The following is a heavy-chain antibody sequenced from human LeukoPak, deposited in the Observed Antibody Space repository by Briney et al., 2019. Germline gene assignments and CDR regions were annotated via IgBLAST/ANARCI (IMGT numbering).Heavy chain of an antibody. V-gene: IGHV4-34*01. Sequence: SETLSLTCAVYGGSFSGYYWSWIRQPPGKGLEWIGEINHSGSTNYNPSLKSRVTISVDTSKNQFSQKLSSVTAADTAVYYCARGLTPTYYFDYWGQGTLVTVSS. CDR2: INHSGST. CDR1: GGSFSGYY. CDR3: ARGLTPTYYFDY. J-gene: IGHJ4*02.